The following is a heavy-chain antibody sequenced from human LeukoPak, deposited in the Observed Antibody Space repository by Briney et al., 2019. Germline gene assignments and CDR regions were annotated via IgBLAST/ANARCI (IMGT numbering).Heavy chain of an antibody. CDR1: GGSISSYY. J-gene: IGHJ5*02. CDR2: IYYSGST. D-gene: IGHD6-6*01. Sequence: PSETLSLTSTVSGGSISSYYWIWIRQPPGKGLEWIGYIYYSGSTNYNPSLKSRVTISVDTSKNQFSLNLSFVTAADTAVYYCARFVAARYNWFDPWGQGTLVTVSS. V-gene: IGHV4-59*01. CDR3: ARFVAARYNWFDP.